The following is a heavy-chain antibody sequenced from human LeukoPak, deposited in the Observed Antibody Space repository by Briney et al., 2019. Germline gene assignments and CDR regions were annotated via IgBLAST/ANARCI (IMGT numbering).Heavy chain of an antibody. Sequence: GASVKVSCKVSGYTLTELSMHWVRQAPGKGLGWMGGFDLEDGKTIYAQKFQGRVTMTEDTSTDTAYMELGSLRSEDTAVYYCASGKSGELLDYWGQGTLVSVSS. D-gene: IGHD1-7*01. J-gene: IGHJ4*02. V-gene: IGHV1-24*01. CDR2: FDLEDGKT. CDR3: ASGKSGELLDY. CDR1: GYTLTELS.